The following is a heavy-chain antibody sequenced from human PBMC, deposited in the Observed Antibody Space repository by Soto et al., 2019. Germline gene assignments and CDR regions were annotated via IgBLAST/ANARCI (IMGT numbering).Heavy chain of an antibody. CDR1: GGSISSGDYY. CDR3: ARAPRPAAIRRGFDY. D-gene: IGHD2-2*02. CDR2: IYYSGST. V-gene: IGHV4-30-4*01. J-gene: IGHJ4*02. Sequence: QVQLQESGPGLVKPSQTLSLTCTVSGGSISSGDYYWSWIRQPPGKGLEWIGYIYYSGSTYYNPSLKSRVTIAVDTSKEQFSLKLSSVTAADTAVYYCARAPRPAAIRRGFDYWGQGTLVTVSS.